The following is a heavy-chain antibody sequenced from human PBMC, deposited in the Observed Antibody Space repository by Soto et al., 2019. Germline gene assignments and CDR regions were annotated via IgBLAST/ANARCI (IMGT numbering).Heavy chain of an antibody. J-gene: IGHJ4*02. Sequence: QVEVVESGGGVVQPGRSLRLSCAASGFTFSNYAMHWVRQAPGKGLEWVAGISHDGSTIYYVDSVKGRFTVSRDNSKNTLYLHMSSLRADDTAVYSCAKGPSHLAHGHYFDFWCQGTLVTVSS. CDR1: GFTFSNYA. CDR2: ISHDGSTI. CDR3: AKGPSHLAHGHYFDF. V-gene: IGHV3-30*18.